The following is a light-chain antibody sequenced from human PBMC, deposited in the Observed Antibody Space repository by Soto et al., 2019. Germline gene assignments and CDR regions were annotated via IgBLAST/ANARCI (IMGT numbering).Light chain of an antibody. CDR3: CSFAGTAWV. V-gene: IGLV2-11*01. Sequence: QSVLTQPRSVSGSPGQSVTISCSGTSSDVGGYKYVSWYQHHPGEAPKLIIFDVTRRPSGVPDRLSGSKSGNTASLTISGLQVDDEADYYCCSFAGTAWVFGGGTKLTVL. CDR1: SSDVGGYKY. CDR2: DVT. J-gene: IGLJ3*02.